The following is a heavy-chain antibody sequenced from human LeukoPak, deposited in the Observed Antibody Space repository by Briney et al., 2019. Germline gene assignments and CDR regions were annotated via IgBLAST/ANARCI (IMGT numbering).Heavy chain of an antibody. V-gene: IGHV2-5*01. CDR1: GVALSTRGVG. Sequence: SGPTLVKPTQTLTLTFTFSGVALSTRGVGVGWVRQPPGKALEWLALIDWNDDKRYSPSLKSRLTITKDTSKNQVVLTMNNMDPVDTATYYCAHVTYYYDSSGYVDAFDIWGQGTMVTVSS. J-gene: IGHJ3*02. CDR3: AHVTYYYDSSGYVDAFDI. CDR2: IDWNDDK. D-gene: IGHD3-22*01.